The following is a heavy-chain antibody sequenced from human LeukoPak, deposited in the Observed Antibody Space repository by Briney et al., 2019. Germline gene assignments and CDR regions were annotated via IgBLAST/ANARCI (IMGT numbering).Heavy chain of an antibody. CDR2: ISSSGSTI. CDR1: GFTFSDYY. J-gene: IGHJ4*02. V-gene: IGHV3-11*04. CDR3: ARDAVATMDFDY. Sequence: GGALRLSCAASGFTFSDYYMSWIRQAPGKGLEWVSYISSSGSTIYYADSVKGRFTISRDNAKNSLYLQMNSLRAEDTAVYYCARDAVATMDFDYWGQGTLVTVSS. D-gene: IGHD5-12*01.